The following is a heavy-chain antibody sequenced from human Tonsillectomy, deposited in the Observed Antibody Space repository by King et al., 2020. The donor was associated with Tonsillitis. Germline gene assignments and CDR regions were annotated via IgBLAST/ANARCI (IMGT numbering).Heavy chain of an antibody. V-gene: IGHV3-66*01. D-gene: IGHD6-19*01. CDR1: GLTVSSNY. CDR2: IYSGGTT. J-gene: IGHJ4*02. CDR3: LRRPSSGWGCFDS. Sequence: VQLVESGGGLVQPGGSLRLSCAASGLTVSSNYMSWVRQAPGKGLEWVSVIYSGGTTHYADSVKGRFTISRDNSKNTVYLQMNSLRDEDTAVYYCLRRPSSGWGCFDSWGQGTLVTVSS.